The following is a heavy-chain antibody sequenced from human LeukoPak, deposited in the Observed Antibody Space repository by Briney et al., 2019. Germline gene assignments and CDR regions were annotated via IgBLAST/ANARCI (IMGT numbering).Heavy chain of an antibody. CDR3: ARGLYYDILTGHDAFDI. V-gene: IGHV5-51*01. Sequence: GESLKISCKGSGYSFTSYWIGWVRQMPGKGLEWMGIIYPGDSDTRYSLSFQGQVTISADKSISTAYLQWSSPKASDTAMYYCARGLYYDILTGHDAFDIWGQGTMVTVSS. CDR1: GYSFTSYW. J-gene: IGHJ3*02. D-gene: IGHD3-9*01. CDR2: IYPGDSDT.